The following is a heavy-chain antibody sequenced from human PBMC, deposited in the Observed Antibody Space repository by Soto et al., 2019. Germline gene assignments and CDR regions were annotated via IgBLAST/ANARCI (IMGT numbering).Heavy chain of an antibody. V-gene: IGHV1-69*13. CDR2: IIPIFGTA. Sequence: ASVKVSCKASGGTFSSYAISWVRRAPGQGLEWMGGIIPIFGTANYAQKFQGRVTITADESTSTAYMELSSLRSEDTAVYYCARALVRDIVVVPAAREDYGMDVWGQGTTVTVSS. CDR3: ARALVRDIVVVPAAREDYGMDV. D-gene: IGHD2-2*01. J-gene: IGHJ6*02. CDR1: GGTFSSYA.